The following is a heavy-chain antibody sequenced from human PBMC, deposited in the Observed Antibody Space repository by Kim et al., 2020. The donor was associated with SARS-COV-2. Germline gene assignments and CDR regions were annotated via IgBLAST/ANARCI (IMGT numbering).Heavy chain of an antibody. CDR2: IYPGDADT. Sequence: GESLKISCQTSGYNFTNYWVAWVRQMPGKGLEWLVYIYPGDADTKYGPSFRGLVAISADKSTATVFLHWNNLRTSDSGMYYCARGRVYRDYDFWGQGTLVTVSS. CDR1: GYNFTNYW. V-gene: IGHV5-51*01. CDR3: ARGRVYRDYDF. J-gene: IGHJ4*02. D-gene: IGHD4-17*01.